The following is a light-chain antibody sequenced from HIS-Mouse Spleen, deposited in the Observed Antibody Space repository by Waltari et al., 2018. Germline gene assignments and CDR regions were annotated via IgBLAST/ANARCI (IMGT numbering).Light chain of an antibody. CDR3: SSYAGSNNYV. CDR1: SSDVAGSNY. CDR2: EVS. Sequence: QSALTQPPSASGSPGQSVTIPCPGTSSDVAGSNYVSWYQQHPGKAPKLMIYEVSKRPSGVPDRFSGSKSGNTASLTVSGLQAEDEADYYCSSYAGSNNYVFGTGTKVTVL. V-gene: IGLV2-8*01. J-gene: IGLJ1*01.